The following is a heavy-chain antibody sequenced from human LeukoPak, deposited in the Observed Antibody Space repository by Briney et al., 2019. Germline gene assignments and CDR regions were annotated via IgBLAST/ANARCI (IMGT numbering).Heavy chain of an antibody. CDR2: IYSGGST. CDR3: ARTLNYYDSSGYYYY. CDR1: GFIFANYW. J-gene: IGHJ4*02. V-gene: IGHV3-53*01. Sequence: GGSLRLSCTASGFIFANYWMSWVRQAPGKGLEWVSVIYSGGSTYYADSVKGRFTISRDNSKNTLYLQMNSLRAEDTAVYYCARTLNYYDSSGYYYYWGQGTLVTVSS. D-gene: IGHD3-22*01.